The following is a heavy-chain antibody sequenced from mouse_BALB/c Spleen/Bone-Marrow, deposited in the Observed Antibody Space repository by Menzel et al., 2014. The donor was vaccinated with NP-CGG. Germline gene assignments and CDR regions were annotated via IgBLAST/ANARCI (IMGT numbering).Heavy chain of an antibody. D-gene: IGHD2-3*01. CDR1: GYTFTEYT. CDR2: INPNNGGT. Sequence: VQLQQSGPELVKPGASVKISCKASGYTFTEYTMHWVKQSHVKSLEWIGGINPNNGGTSYNQKFKGKATWTVDKSSSTAYMELRSLTSEDSAVYYCARGWLLRHYFDYWGRGTTLTVSS. CDR3: ARGWLLRHYFDY. J-gene: IGHJ2*01. V-gene: IGHV1-18*01.